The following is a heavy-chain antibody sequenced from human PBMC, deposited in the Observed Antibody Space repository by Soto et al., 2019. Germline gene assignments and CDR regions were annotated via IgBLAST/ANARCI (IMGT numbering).Heavy chain of an antibody. CDR2: IKSKTDGGTT. CDR3: TTDTWDIVVVVAATPPLDWFDP. Sequence: PGGSLRLSWAASGFTFSNAWMSWVRQAPGKGLEWVGRIKSKTDGGTTDYAAPVKGRFTISRDDSKNTLYLQMNSLKTEDTAVYYCTTDTWDIVVVVAATPPLDWFDPWGQGTLVTVSS. D-gene: IGHD2-15*01. V-gene: IGHV3-15*01. J-gene: IGHJ5*02. CDR1: GFTFSNAW.